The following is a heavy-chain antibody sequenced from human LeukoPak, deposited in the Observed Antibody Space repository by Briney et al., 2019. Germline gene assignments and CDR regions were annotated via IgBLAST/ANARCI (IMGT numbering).Heavy chain of an antibody. CDR3: AKDSLGKIYDSSGPNWFDP. CDR2: IRYDGSNK. V-gene: IGHV3-30*02. J-gene: IGHJ5*02. CDR1: GFTFSSYG. Sequence: GGSLRLSCAASGFTFSSYGMHWVRQAPGKGLEWVAFIRYDGSNKYYADSVKGRFTISRDNSKNTLYLQMNSLRAEDTVVYYCAKDSLGKIYDSSGPNWFDPWGQGTLVTVSS. D-gene: IGHD3-22*01.